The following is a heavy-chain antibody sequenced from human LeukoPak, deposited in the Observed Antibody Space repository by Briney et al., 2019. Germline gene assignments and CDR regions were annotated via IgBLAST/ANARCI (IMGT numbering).Heavy chain of an antibody. CDR1: GGSISSGSYH. D-gene: IGHD3-3*01. Sequence: SETLSLTCTVSGGSISSGSYHWSWIRQPAGKGLEWIGRIYTSGSTNYNPSLKSRVTISVDTSKNQFSLKLSSVTAADTAVYYCARGEYYDFWSGYLVPDVWGKGTTVTVSS. CDR2: IYTSGST. J-gene: IGHJ6*04. CDR3: ARGEYYDFWSGYLVPDV. V-gene: IGHV4-61*02.